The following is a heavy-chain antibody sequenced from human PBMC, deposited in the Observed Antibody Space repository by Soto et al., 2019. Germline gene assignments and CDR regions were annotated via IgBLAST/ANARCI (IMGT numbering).Heavy chain of an antibody. CDR3: ARHGPLGYCSSNSCYADIYYFDY. D-gene: IGHD2-2*01. J-gene: IGHJ4*02. CDR1: GGSISSSSYY. Sequence: PSETLSLTCTVSGGSISSSSYYWGWIRQPPGKGLEWIGSIYYSGSTYYNPSLKSRVTISVDTSKNQFSLKLSSVTAADTAVYYCARHGPLGYCSSNSCYADIYYFDYWGQGTLVTVSS. CDR2: IYYSGST. V-gene: IGHV4-39*01.